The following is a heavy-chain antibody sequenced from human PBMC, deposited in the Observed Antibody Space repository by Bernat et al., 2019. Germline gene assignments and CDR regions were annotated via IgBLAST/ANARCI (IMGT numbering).Heavy chain of an antibody. CDR3: ERDNWAQVVLDAFDI. CDR2: IKQDGSEI. D-gene: IGHD7-27*01. V-gene: IGHV3-7*03. CDR1: GFTFSSYW. Sequence: EEQLVQSGGGLVQPGGSLRLSCAASGFTFSSYWMSWVRQAPGKGLEWVGNIKQDGSEIKYLDSVKGQFTVARENAKNSLSIQMNSLRAEDTAVYYCERDNWAQVVLDAFDIWGEGTMVTVSS. J-gene: IGHJ3*02.